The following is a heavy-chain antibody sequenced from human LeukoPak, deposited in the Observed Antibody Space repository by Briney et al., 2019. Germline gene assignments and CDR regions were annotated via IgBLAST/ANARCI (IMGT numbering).Heavy chain of an antibody. CDR2: IKQDGSEK. Sequence: GGSLRLSCAASGFTFSSYWMGWVRQAPGKGPEWVANIKQDGSEKYYVDSVKGRFTISRDNAKNSLYLQMNSLRAEDTAVYYCARERVGPILLWFGELLNYYGMDVWGQGTTVTVSS. D-gene: IGHD3-10*01. J-gene: IGHJ6*02. CDR3: ARERVGPILLWFGELLNYYGMDV. CDR1: GFTFSSYW. V-gene: IGHV3-7*01.